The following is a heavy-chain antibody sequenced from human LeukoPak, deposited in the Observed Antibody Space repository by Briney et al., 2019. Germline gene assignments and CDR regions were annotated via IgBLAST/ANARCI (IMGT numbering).Heavy chain of an antibody. CDR3: ARAAKFSSGWYGDALDM. D-gene: IGHD6-19*01. CDR2: INPNTGGT. J-gene: IGHJ3*02. CDR1: GYTFTGYY. V-gene: IGHV1-2*02. Sequence: RAPVMVSCKASGYTFTGYYLHWVRQAPGQGLEWMGWINPNTGGTYNGQKFQGRVTMTRDTSISTVYMELRRLRSDDTAFYYCARAAKFSSGWYGDALDMWGQGTLVTISS.